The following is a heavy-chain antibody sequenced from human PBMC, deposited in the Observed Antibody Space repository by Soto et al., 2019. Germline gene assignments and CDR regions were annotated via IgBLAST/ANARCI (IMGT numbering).Heavy chain of an antibody. V-gene: IGHV4-34*01. D-gene: IGHD5-12*01. CDR2: INHSGST. J-gene: IGHJ6*03. CDR3: ARERPTRVATITQNYYYYYYMDV. CDR1: GVSFSGYY. Sequence: PSETLSLTCAVYGVSFSGYYWSWIRQPPGKGLEWIGEINHSGSTNYNPSLKSRVTISVDTSKNQFSLKLSSVTAADTAVYYCARERPTRVATITQNYYYYYYMDVWGKGTTVTVSS.